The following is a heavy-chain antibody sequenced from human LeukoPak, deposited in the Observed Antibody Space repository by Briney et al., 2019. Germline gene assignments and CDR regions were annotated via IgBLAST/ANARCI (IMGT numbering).Heavy chain of an antibody. Sequence: GGSLRLSCAASGFTFSSYEMNWVRQAPGKGLVWGLFIGTSDNSVYYAESVKGRFTISRDNAKNSLYLQMNSLRAEDTAVYYCARERTACGGDCLDYWGQGTLVTVSS. CDR3: ARERTACGGDCLDY. CDR2: IGTSDNSV. J-gene: IGHJ4*02. D-gene: IGHD2-21*02. CDR1: GFTFSSYE. V-gene: IGHV3-48*03.